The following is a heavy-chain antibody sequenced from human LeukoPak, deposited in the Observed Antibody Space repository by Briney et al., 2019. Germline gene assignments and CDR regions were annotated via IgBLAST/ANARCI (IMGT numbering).Heavy chain of an antibody. CDR1: GFTVSGNY. CDR3: ARDRPYGGVGDFDY. CDR2: IYTDGNT. Sequence: GGSLRLSCAAFGFTVSGNYMSWVRQAPRKGLEWVSAIYTDGNTHYAGYVKGRFTIYRDSFKKTLYLQMNSLRDEDTAVYYCARDRPYGGVGDFDYWGQGTLVTVSS. D-gene: IGHD3-16*01. V-gene: IGHV3-66*01. J-gene: IGHJ4*02.